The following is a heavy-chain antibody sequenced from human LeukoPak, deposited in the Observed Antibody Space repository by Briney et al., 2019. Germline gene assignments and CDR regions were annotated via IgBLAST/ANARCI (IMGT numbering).Heavy chain of an antibody. CDR1: GGSFSCYY. CDR3: SRAQGAVAAYLDY. Sequence: PSETLSHTCAVYGGSFSCYYWSWIRQPPGKGLEWIGEINYSGSTNYNPSRQSGVTIPDVTCKNQYSLKLTSVPPEGTAHYYWSRAQGAVAAYLDYWGQGTLVTVSS. CDR2: INYSGST. D-gene: IGHD6-19*01. V-gene: IGHV4-34*01. J-gene: IGHJ4*02.